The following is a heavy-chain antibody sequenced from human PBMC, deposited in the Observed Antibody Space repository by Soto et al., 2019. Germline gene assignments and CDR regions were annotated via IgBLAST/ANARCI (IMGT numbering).Heavy chain of an antibody. CDR2: ISSSSSYI. J-gene: IGHJ4*02. D-gene: IGHD3-10*01. CDR1: GFTFSSYS. Sequence: GGSLRLSCAASGFTFSSYSMNWVRQAPGKGLEWVSSISSSSSYIYYADSVKGRFTISRDNAKNSLYLQMNSLRAEDTAVYYCARDYGRYGSGSYYGYWGQGTLVTVSS. V-gene: IGHV3-21*01. CDR3: ARDYGRYGSGSYYGY.